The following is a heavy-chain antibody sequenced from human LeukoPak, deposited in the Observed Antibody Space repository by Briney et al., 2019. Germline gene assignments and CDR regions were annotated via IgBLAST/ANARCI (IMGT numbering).Heavy chain of an antibody. CDR2: IYHSGST. J-gene: IGHJ4*02. Sequence: SETLSLTCTVSGGSISSGGYYWSWIRQPPGKGLEWIGYIYHSGSTYYNPSLKSRVTISVDRSKNQFSLKLSSVTAADTAVYYFARGDWGYYFDYWGQGTLVTVSS. CDR3: ARGDWGYYFDY. CDR1: GGSISSGGYY. V-gene: IGHV4-30-2*01. D-gene: IGHD2-21*02.